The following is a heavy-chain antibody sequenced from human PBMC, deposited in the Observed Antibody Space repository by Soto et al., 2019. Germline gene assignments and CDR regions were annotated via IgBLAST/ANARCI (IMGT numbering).Heavy chain of an antibody. J-gene: IGHJ6*02. CDR3: TGITWFRGMDV. CDR2: TYYKSKWNN. V-gene: IGHV6-1*01. D-gene: IGHD3-10*01. Sequence: SPTLSLTWVISGDSVSSNSAGWNWIRRSPSRGLEWLGRTYYKSKWNNDYALSVKSRITINPDTSKNQFSLHLYSVTPEDTAVYYCTGITWFRGMDVWGQGTPVTVSS. CDR1: GDSVSSNSAG.